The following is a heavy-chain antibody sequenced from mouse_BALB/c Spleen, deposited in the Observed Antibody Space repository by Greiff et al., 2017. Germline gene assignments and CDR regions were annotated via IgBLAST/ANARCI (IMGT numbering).Heavy chain of an antibody. CDR1: GYTFSSYW. Sequence: QVQLKQSGAELMKPGASVKISCKATGYTFSSYWIEWVKQRPGHGLEWIGEILPGSGSTNYNEKFKGKATFTADTSSNTAYMQLSSLTSEDSAVYYCARIPFDGYYAMDYWGQGTSVTVSS. CDR2: ILPGSGST. CDR3: ARIPFDGYYAMDY. V-gene: IGHV1-9*01. D-gene: IGHD2-3*01. J-gene: IGHJ4*01.